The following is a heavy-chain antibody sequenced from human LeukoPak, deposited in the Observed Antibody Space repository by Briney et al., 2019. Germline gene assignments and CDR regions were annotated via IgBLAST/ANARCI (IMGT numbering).Heavy chain of an antibody. CDR1: GFIFSSYA. CDR3: ARDYSSGWFGKGAY. J-gene: IGHJ4*02. V-gene: IGHV3-21*06. D-gene: IGHD6-19*01. Sequence: GGSLRLSCAASGFIFSSYAMSWVRQAPGKGLEWVSSIDGDGTLKYYADSLKGRFTISRDNANNSVYLQMNSLTADDSGLYFCARDYSSGWFGKGAYWGQGTRVLVSS. CDR2: IDGDGTLK.